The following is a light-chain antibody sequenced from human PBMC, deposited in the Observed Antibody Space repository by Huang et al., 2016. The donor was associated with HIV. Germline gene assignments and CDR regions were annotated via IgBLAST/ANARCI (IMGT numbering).Light chain of an antibody. CDR2: DTS. CDR1: HDISKF. J-gene: IGKJ1*01. Sequence: DIQMTQSPSSLSASVGDRVTITCQASHDISKFLNWYQQKPGKVPKLLIYDTSNLETGVPSRFSGSGSGTHFTFTISSLQPEDIATYYCQQYDNLPRTFGQGTKVEIK. V-gene: IGKV1-33*01. CDR3: QQYDNLPRT.